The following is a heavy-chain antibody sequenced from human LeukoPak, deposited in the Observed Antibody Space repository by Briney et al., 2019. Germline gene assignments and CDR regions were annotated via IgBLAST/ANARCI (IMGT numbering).Heavy chain of an antibody. CDR1: GGSISSGGYY. CDR3: ARTPLPLEKIAAAATDVSYFDY. D-gene: IGHD6-13*01. CDR2: IYYSGST. J-gene: IGHJ4*02. V-gene: IGHV4-31*03. Sequence: SQTLSLTCTVSGGSISSGGYYWSWIRQHPGKGLEWIGYIYYSGSTYYNPSLKSRVTISVDTSKNQISLKLSSVTAADTAVYYCARTPLPLEKIAAAATDVSYFDYWGQGTLVTVSS.